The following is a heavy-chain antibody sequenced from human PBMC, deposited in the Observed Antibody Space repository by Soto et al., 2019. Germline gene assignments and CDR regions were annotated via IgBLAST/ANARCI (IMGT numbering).Heavy chain of an antibody. CDR3: ARPWGQLSTYYYGMDT. CDR2: ISYDGDNK. D-gene: IGHD3-16*01. J-gene: IGHJ6*02. CDR1: GFTFRNYA. Sequence: QVHLVESGGGVVQPGRSLTLSCAASGFTFRNYAMHWVRQAPGKGLEWVATISYDGDNKYYTDSVKGPFTISRDNYKNTLYLQMNSLRPEDTAVYYCARPWGQLSTYYYGMDTWGQGTTVTVSS. V-gene: IGHV3-30-3*01.